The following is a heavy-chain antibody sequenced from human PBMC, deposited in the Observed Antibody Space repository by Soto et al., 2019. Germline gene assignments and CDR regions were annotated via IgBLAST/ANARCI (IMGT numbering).Heavy chain of an antibody. V-gene: IGHV1-3*01. CDR1: GYTFTSYA. CDR2: INAGNGNT. J-gene: IGHJ6*02. CDR3: ATHPTYYYGSGSYNSYYGMDV. Sequence: GASVKVSCKASGYTFTSYAMHWVRQAPGQRLEWMGWINAGNGNTKYSQKFQGRVTITRDTSASTAYMELSSLRSEDTAVYYCATHPTYYYGSGSYNSYYGMDVWGQGTTVTVSS. D-gene: IGHD3-10*01.